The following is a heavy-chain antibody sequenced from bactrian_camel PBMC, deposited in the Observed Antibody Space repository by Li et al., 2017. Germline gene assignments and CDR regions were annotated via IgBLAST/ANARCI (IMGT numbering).Heavy chain of an antibody. V-gene: IGHV3S1*01. CDR1: GYTANMNC. D-gene: IGHD1*01. Sequence: VQLVESGGGTAQAGGSLRLSCAASGYTANMNCMAWFRQAPGNEREGVASIYFTGGTTYYADSVEGRFTISKDLAKNTLYLQMDTLQPEDTAMYICAASRAR. CDR2: IYFTGGTT.